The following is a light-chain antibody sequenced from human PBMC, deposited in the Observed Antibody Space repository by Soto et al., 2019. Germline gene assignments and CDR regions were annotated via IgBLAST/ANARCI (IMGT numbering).Light chain of an antibody. CDR3: MQNTHWPRT. CDR1: QALVYGDGNTY. J-gene: IGKJ1*01. V-gene: IGKV2-30*01. CDR2: NVS. Sequence: DVVLTQSQLSLPVTLGQPASISCTSSQALVYGDGNTYLIWVQQRPGQSPRGLIYNVSRRDSGVPDRFSGSGSGTDFTLKISRVEAEDVGIYYCMQNTHWPRTFGQGTKVEIK.